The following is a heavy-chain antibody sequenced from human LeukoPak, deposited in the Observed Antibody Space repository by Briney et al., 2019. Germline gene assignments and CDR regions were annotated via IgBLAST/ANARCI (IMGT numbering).Heavy chain of an antibody. Sequence: GGSLRLSCAASGFTFSAYAMSWVRQAPGKGLEWVALIWYDGSDKYYADSVKGRFTISRDNSKNTLYLQMNSLRAEDTAVYYCARVGYSGYYDAFDIWGQGTMVTVSS. J-gene: IGHJ3*02. CDR3: ARVGYSGYYDAFDI. V-gene: IGHV3-33*08. D-gene: IGHD5-12*01. CDR2: IWYDGSDK. CDR1: GFTFSAYA.